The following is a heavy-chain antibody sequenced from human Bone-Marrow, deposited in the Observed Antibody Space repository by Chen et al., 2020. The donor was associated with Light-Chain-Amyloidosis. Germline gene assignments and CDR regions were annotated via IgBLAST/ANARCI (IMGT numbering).Heavy chain of an antibody. V-gene: IGHV3-23*01. J-gene: IGHJ4*02. Sequence: EVQLLESGGDLVQPGGSLRLSCAASGFTSNNYAMSWVRQAPGKGLGFVSTFSGGLSTTYYADSVKGRFTVSRDNSNNTLYLQMSSLRAEDTAIYYCARGSAATCSGARCYYFDYWGQGTLVTVSS. CDR2: FSGGLSTT. CDR1: GFTSNNYA. D-gene: IGHD2-15*01. CDR3: ARGSAATCSGARCYYFDY.